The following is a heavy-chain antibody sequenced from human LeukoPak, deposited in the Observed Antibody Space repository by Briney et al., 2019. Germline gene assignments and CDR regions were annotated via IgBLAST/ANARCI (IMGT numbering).Heavy chain of an antibody. J-gene: IGHJ4*02. V-gene: IGHV1-3*03. CDR2: INAGNGNT. D-gene: IGHD2-2*01. Sequence: ASVKLSCKASGYTFTNYAIHWVRQAPGQRLEWMGWINAGNGNTKYSQEFQGRVTITRDTSASTAYMELSSLTSEDMAVYYCARDSREEGTSCYWGQGTLVTVSS. CDR1: GYTFTNYA. CDR3: ARDSREEGTSCY.